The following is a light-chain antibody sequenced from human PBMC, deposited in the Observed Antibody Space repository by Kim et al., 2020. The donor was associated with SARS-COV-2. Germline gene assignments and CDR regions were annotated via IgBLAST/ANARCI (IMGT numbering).Light chain of an antibody. V-gene: IGKV1-33*01. Sequence: SSVGDRFTITCQASQDISTYLNWYQQKPGKAPKLLIYDASNLEIGVPSRFSGSGSGTDFTFTITSLQPEDIATYYCQQNYDLPFTFGPGTKVDIK. CDR2: DAS. CDR1: QDISTY. CDR3: QQNYDLPFT. J-gene: IGKJ3*01.